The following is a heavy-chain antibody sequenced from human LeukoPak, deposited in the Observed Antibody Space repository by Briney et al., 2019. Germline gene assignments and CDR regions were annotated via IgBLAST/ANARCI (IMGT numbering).Heavy chain of an antibody. V-gene: IGHV1-18*01. Sequence: VASVKVSCKASGYTCINYGISWVRQAPGQGLEWMGWISGYNGNKKYAEQLQGRVTMTTDTSTSTAYMELRSLRSDDTAMYYCARDDRRIVVITMSDAFDIWGQGTMVTVSS. CDR3: ARDDRRIVVITMSDAFDI. CDR1: GYTCINYG. D-gene: IGHD3-22*01. CDR2: ISGYNGNK. J-gene: IGHJ3*02.